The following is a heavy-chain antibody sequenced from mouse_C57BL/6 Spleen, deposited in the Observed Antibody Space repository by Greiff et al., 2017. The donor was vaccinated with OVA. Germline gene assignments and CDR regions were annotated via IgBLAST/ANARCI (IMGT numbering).Heavy chain of an antibody. CDR1: GFTFSSYG. V-gene: IGHV5-6*01. J-gene: IGHJ4*01. CDR2: ISSGGSYT. Sequence: EVQLQQSGGDLVKPGGSLKLSCAASGFTFSSYGMSWVRQTPDKRLEWVATISSGGSYTYYPDSVKGRFTISRDNAKNTLYLQMSSLKSEDTAMYYCARGGERAMDYWGQGTSVTVSS. CDR3: ARGGERAMDY.